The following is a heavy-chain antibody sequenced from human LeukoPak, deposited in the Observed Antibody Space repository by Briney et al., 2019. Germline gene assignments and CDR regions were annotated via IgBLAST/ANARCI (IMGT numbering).Heavy chain of an antibody. CDR2: ISYDGSNK. CDR3: AREPPPGARFDP. Sequence: GSLRLSCAASGFTFSSYGMHWVRQAPGKGLEWVAVISYDGSNKYYADSVKGRFTISRDNSKNTLYLQMNSLRAEDTAVYYCAREPPPGARFDPWGQGTLVTVSS. CDR1: GFTFSSYG. J-gene: IGHJ5*02. D-gene: IGHD4/OR15-4a*01. V-gene: IGHV3-30*03.